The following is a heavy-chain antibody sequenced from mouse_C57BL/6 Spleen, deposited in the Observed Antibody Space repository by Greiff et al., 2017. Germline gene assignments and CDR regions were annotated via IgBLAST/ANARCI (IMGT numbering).Heavy chain of an antibody. CDR1: GYTFTSYW. J-gene: IGHJ4*01. CDR2: IDPSDSYT. V-gene: IGHV1-59*01. D-gene: IGHD1-1*01. CDR3: ARGYYYGSSPYYYAMDY. Sequence: VQLQQPGAELVRPGTSVKLSCKASGYTFTSYWMHWVKQRPGQGLEWIGVIDPSDSYTNYNQKFKGKATLTVDTSSGTAYMQLSSLTSEDSAVYYCARGYYYGSSPYYYAMDYWGQGTSVTVSS.